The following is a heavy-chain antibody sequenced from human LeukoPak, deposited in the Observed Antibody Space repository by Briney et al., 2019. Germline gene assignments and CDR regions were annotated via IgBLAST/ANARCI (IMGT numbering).Heavy chain of an antibody. D-gene: IGHD3-3*01. Sequence: GGSLRLSCAASGFTFSTYWMSWVRQAPGKGLEWVANIKQEGSEKYYVDSVKGRFTISRDNAKNSLYLQMKSLRAEDTAVYYCARSNYDFWSGYLYYLDYWGQGTLVTVSS. V-gene: IGHV3-7*01. CDR2: IKQEGSEK. CDR1: GFTFSTYW. J-gene: IGHJ4*02. CDR3: ARSNYDFWSGYLYYLDY.